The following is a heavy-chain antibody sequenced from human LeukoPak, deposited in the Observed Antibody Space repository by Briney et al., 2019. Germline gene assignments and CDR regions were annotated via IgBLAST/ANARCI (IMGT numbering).Heavy chain of an antibody. J-gene: IGHJ3*02. CDR3: ARGKNPRRRQLWPGDASDI. CDR2: ISSNGGST. CDR1: GFTFSSYA. D-gene: IGHD5-18*01. Sequence: GGSLRLSCAASGFTFSSYAMHWVRQAPGKGLEYVSAISSNGGSTYYANSVKGRFTISRDNSKNTLYLQMGSLRAEDMAVYYCARGKNPRRRQLWPGDASDIWGQGTMVTVSS. V-gene: IGHV3-64*01.